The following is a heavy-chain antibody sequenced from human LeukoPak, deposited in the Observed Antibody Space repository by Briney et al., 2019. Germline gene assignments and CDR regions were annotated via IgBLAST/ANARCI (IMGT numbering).Heavy chain of an antibody. V-gene: IGHV4-4*02. CDR2: IYRDGNA. CDR1: EDSVSNSRW. D-gene: IGHD6-19*01. CDR3: ARSLAVPGEFDD. Sequence: SGTLSLTSDVSEDSVSNSRWWSWVRQSPGKGLEWIAEIYRDGNAGYNPSLRGRVTISMDKSRNQFSLTLHSVTAADTAMYYCARSLAVPGEFDDWGQGTLVTVSS. J-gene: IGHJ4*02.